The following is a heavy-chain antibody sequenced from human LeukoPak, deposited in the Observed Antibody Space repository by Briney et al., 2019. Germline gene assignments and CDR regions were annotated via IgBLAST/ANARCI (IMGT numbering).Heavy chain of an antibody. J-gene: IGHJ3*02. CDR1: GGTFSSYA. CDR3: ARPAPGRLSRVVAAKTADAFDI. V-gene: IGHV1-69*13. Sequence: SVKVSCKASGGTFSSYAISWVRQAPGQGLEWMGGIIPIFGTANYAQKFQGRVTITADESTSTAYMELSSLRSEDTAVYYCARPAPGRLSRVVAAKTADAFDIWGQGTMVTVSS. CDR2: IIPIFGTA. D-gene: IGHD2-15*01.